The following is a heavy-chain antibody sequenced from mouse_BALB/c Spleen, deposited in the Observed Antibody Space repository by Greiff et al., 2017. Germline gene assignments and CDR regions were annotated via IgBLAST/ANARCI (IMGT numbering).Heavy chain of an antibody. CDR1: GFTFSSYT. D-gene: IGHD2-14*01. V-gene: IGHV5-12-2*01. CDR3: ARHRYGDFDY. Sequence: EVKVEESGGGLVQPGGSLKLSCAASGFTFSSYTMSWVRQTPEKRLEWVAYISNGGGSTYYPDTVKGRFTISRDNAKNTLYLQMSSLKSEDTAMYYCARHRYGDFDYWGQGTTLTVSS. J-gene: IGHJ2*01. CDR2: ISNGGGST.